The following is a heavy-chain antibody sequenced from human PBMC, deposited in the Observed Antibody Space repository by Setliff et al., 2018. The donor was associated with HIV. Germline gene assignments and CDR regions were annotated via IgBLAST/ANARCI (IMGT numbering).Heavy chain of an antibody. Sequence: PSETLSLTCTVSGASISSHNYYWGWIRQSPGKGLEWIASIRSSGDTYYNPSLQSRVIISVDTSNNQISLKLTSVTAADTAVYYCTRRGIIAGTTDFWGQGTPVTVSS. CDR3: TRRGIIAGTTDF. J-gene: IGHJ4*02. D-gene: IGHD1-7*01. V-gene: IGHV4-39*01. CDR1: GASISSHNYY. CDR2: IRSSGDT.